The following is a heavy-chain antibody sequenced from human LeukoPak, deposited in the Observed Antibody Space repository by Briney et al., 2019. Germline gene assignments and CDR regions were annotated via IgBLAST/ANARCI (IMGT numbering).Heavy chain of an antibody. J-gene: IGHJ4*02. CDR2: IYYSGST. CDR1: VGSISSYY. Sequence: SETLSLTCTVSVGSISSYYWSWIRQPPGKGLEWIGYIYYSGSTYYNPSLKSRVTISVDTTKNQFSLKLSSVTAADTAVYYCARLWGPSYDFWSGYYTGLDYWGQGTLVTVSS. CDR3: ARLWGPSYDFWSGYYTGLDY. D-gene: IGHD3-3*01. V-gene: IGHV4-59*08.